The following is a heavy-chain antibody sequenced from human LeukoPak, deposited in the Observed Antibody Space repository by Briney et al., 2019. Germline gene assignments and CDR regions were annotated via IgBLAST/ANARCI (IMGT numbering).Heavy chain of an antibody. CDR2: IFTTGST. V-gene: IGHV4-4*07. D-gene: IGHD3-10*01. CDR3: ARGSYYFPSGSFDY. CDR1: GGTISSYY. J-gene: IGHJ4*02. Sequence: SETLSLTCTVSGGTISSYYWSWIRQPPGKGLEWIGRIFTTGSTNYNPSLKSRVTMSVDTSKNQFSLRLSSVTAADTAVYYCARGSYYFPSGSFDYWGQGTLVTVSS.